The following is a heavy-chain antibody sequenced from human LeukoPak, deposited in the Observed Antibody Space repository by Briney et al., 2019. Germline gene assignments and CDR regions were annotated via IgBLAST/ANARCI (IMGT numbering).Heavy chain of an antibody. CDR2: ISSSSSTI. CDR1: GFTFSSYS. J-gene: IGHJ5*02. V-gene: IGHV3-48*01. Sequence: PGGSLRLSCAASGFTFSSYSMNWARQAPGKGLEWVSYISSSSSTIYYADSVKGRFTISRDNAKNSLYLQMNSLRAEDTAVYYCARILTGYSSSWYDHWGQGTLVTVSS. D-gene: IGHD6-13*01. CDR3: ARILTGYSSSWYDH.